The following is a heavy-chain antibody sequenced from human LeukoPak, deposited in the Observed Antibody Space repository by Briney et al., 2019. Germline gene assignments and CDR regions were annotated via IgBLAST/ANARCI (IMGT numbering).Heavy chain of an antibody. V-gene: IGHV1-24*01. J-gene: IGHJ3*01. CDR1: GYLRRESA. CDR3: ATEDPSGLDVLLN. D-gene: IGHD6-19*01. Sequence: GASMKVSCKISGYLRRESAMHWVRQVPGKVLEWMGGFDAENGDIIYAQKLQGRVTMTEDISTDTAYMELSDLRSDDTAVYYCATEDPSGLDVLLNWGQGTMVTVSS. CDR2: FDAENGDI.